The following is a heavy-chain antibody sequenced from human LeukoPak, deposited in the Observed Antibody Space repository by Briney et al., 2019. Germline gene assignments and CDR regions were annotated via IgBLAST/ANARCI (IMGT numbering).Heavy chain of an antibody. D-gene: IGHD4-23*01. CDR2: IYSEGSRT. CDR3: ARDYGGSSPFDY. J-gene: IGHJ4*02. Sequence: AGGSLRLSCAGSGFTLSSYWMHWVRQGPGKGLVWVSRIYSEGSRTTYADSVRGRFTISGDNAKNSLYLQMNSLRAEDTAVYYCARDYGGSSPFDYWGQGTLVTVSS. CDR1: GFTLSSYW. V-gene: IGHV3-74*01.